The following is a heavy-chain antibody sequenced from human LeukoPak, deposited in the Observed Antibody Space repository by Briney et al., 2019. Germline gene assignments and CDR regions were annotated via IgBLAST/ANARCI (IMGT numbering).Heavy chain of an antibody. CDR1: GFTFSSYA. D-gene: IGHD1-26*01. CDR3: AKGGSSRFYFDY. Sequence: PGGSLRLSCAASGFTFSSYAMSWVRQAPGKGLEWASAISGSGGSTYYADSVKGRFTISRDNSKNTLYLQMNSLRAEDTAVYYCAKGGSSRFYFDYWGQGTLVTVSS. V-gene: IGHV3-23*01. J-gene: IGHJ4*02. CDR2: ISGSGGST.